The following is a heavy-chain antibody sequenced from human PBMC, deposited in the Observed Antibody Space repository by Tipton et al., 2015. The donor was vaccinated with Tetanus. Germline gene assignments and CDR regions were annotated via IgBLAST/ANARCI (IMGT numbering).Heavy chain of an antibody. CDR3: ARENGGYDYYYYYGMDV. J-gene: IGHJ6*02. CDR1: GFTFSIYW. CDR2: ISSSSSYI. D-gene: IGHD5-12*01. Sequence: QLVQSGGGLVQPGGSLRLSCAASGFTFSIYWMSWVRQAPGKGLEWVSSISSSSSYIYYADSVKGRFTISRDNAKNSLYLQMNSLRAEDTAVYYCARENGGYDYYYYYGMDVWGQGTTVTVSS. V-gene: IGHV3-21*01.